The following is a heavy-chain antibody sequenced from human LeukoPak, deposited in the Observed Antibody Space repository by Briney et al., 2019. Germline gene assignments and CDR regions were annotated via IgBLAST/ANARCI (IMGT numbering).Heavy chain of an antibody. CDR2: INAGNGNT. CDR1: GYTFTRYA. D-gene: IGHD4-17*01. V-gene: IGHV1-3*01. J-gene: IGHJ5*02. Sequence: GASVKVSCKASGYTFTRYAMHWVRQAPGQRLEWMGWINAGNGNTKYSQKFQGRVTITRDTSASTAYMELSSLRSEDTAVYYCARDKWSTTVTSYWFDPWGQGTLVTVSS. CDR3: ARDKWSTTVTSYWFDP.